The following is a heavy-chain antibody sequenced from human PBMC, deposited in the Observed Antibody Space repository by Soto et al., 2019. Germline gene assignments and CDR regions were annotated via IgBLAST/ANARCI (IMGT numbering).Heavy chain of an antibody. J-gene: IGHJ4*02. CDR3: AKNQERELPRVIDF. V-gene: IGHV3-23*01. D-gene: IGHD1-7*01. Sequence: PGGSMRLSCATSGLTFSNYAMSWVRQAPGGGLEWVSSMSGSSSTTYYADTVRGRFTISRDRSKNTLYLQMSSLRAEDTALYYGAKNQERELPRVIDFWGQGTLVTVSS. CDR1: GLTFSNYA. CDR2: MSGSSSTT.